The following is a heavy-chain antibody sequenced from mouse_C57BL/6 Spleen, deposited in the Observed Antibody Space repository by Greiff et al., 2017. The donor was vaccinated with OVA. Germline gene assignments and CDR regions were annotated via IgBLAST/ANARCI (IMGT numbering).Heavy chain of an antibody. CDR3: ARGADDNDPFAY. J-gene: IGHJ3*01. Sequence: QVQLQQPGAELVMPGASVKLSCKASGYTFTSYWMHWVKQRPGQGLEWIGEIDPSDSYTNYNQKFKGKSTLTVDKSSSTAYMQLSSLTSEDSAVDDSARGADDNDPFAYWGQGTMVTVSA. CDR2: IDPSDSYT. D-gene: IGHD2-4*01. V-gene: IGHV1-69*01. CDR1: GYTFTSYW.